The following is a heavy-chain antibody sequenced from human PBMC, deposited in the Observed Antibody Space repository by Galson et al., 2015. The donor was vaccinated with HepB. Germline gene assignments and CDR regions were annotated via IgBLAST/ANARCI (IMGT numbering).Heavy chain of an antibody. V-gene: IGHV3-33*01. CDR2: MWHDGSIQ. D-gene: IGHD2-8*01. Sequence: SLRLSCAASGFIFNHYGMHWVRQAPGKGLEWVAVMWHDGSIQYYADSVKGRFIISKDGSKNTMYLQMDSLRAEDRAVYYCARDGGGSQWGDAFDLWGQGTTVTVSS. CDR3: ARDGGGSQWGDAFDL. J-gene: IGHJ3*01. CDR1: GFIFNHYG.